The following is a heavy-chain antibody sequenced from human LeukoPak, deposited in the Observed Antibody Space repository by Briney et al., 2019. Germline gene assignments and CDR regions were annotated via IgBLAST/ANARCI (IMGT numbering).Heavy chain of an antibody. CDR2: IYYSGST. CDR3: ARKLRWFDP. Sequence: PSETLSLTCTVSGGSISSYYWSWIRQPPGKGLEWIGYIYYSGSTNYKPSLKSRVTLSLDTSKNQFSLKLSSVTAADTAVYYCARKLRWFDPWGQGTLVTVSS. CDR1: GGSISSYY. J-gene: IGHJ5*02. V-gene: IGHV4-59*12. D-gene: IGHD5-24*01.